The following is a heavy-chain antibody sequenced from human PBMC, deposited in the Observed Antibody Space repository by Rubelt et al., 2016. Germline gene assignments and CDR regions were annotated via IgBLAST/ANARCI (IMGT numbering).Heavy chain of an antibody. CDR3: ARGSYYFDY. CDR2: INSDGSST. V-gene: IGHV3-74*01. J-gene: IGHJ4*02. D-gene: IGHD2-21*01. Sequence: QVPGKGLVWVSRINSDGSSTSYVDSVKGRFTISRDNAKNTLYLQTNSLRDEDTAVYYCARGSYYFDYWGQGTLVTVSS.